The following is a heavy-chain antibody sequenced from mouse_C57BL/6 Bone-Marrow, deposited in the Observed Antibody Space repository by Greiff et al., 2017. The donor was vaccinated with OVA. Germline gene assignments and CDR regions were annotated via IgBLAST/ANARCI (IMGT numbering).Heavy chain of an antibody. V-gene: IGHV1-69*01. CDR3: ARRWLLRPYYFDY. J-gene: IGHJ2*01. Sequence: QVQLQQPGAELVMPGASVKLSCKASGYTFTSYWMHWVKQRPGQGLEWIGEIDPSDSYTNYNQKFKGKSTLTVDKSSSTAYMQLSSLTSEDSAVYYCARRWLLRPYYFDYWGQGTTLTVSS. D-gene: IGHD2-3*01. CDR2: IDPSDSYT. CDR1: GYTFTSYW.